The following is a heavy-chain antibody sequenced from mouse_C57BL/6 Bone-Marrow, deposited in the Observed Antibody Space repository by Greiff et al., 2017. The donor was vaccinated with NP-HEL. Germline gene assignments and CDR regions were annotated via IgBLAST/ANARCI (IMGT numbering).Heavy chain of an antibody. D-gene: IGHD1-1*01. J-gene: IGHJ1*03. CDR1: GFTFSSYG. Sequence: DVMLVESGGDLVKPGGSLKLSCAASGFTFSSYGMSWVRQTPDKRLEWVATISRGGSYTSYTDSVKGRFTFSRDNAKNTLYPQMSSLKSEDTAMYYGERSDTTVTFDVWGTGTTVTVSS. CDR3: ERSDTTVTFDV. V-gene: IGHV5-6*02. CDR2: ISRGGSYT.